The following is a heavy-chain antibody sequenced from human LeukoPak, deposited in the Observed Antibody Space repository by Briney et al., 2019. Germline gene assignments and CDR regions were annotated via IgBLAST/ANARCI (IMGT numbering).Heavy chain of an antibody. Sequence: PGGSLRLSCSASGXPFTNYWMSWGRQAPGKGREWVANIKQDGSQKYYVDSVKGRFTISRDNAKNSLYLEVNSLRAEDTAVYYCARNGMGVIKAFDIWGQGTMVTVSS. CDR1: GXPFTNYW. CDR3: ARNGMGVIKAFDI. V-gene: IGHV3-7*05. CDR2: IKQDGSQK. J-gene: IGHJ3*02. D-gene: IGHD3-10*01.